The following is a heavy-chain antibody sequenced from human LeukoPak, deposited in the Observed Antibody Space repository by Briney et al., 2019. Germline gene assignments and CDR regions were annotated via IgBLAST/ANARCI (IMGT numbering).Heavy chain of an antibody. CDR1: GFTVSSNY. D-gene: IGHD2-15*01. CDR3: TTARYCSGGSCYRFDY. CDR2: IYSGGST. Sequence: GGSLRLSCAASGFTVSSNYMSWVRQAPGKGLEWVSVIYSGGSTYYADSVKGRFTISRDDSKNTLYLQMNSLKTEDTAVYYCTTARYCSGGSCYRFDYWGQGTLVTVSS. J-gene: IGHJ4*02. V-gene: IGHV3-53*01.